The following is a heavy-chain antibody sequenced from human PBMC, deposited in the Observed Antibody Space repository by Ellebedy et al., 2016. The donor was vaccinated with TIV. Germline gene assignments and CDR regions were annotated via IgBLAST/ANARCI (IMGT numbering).Heavy chain of an antibody. CDR3: AREEFGTSFDY. J-gene: IGHJ4*02. V-gene: IGHV3-33*01. CDR1: GFTFSTYF. Sequence: LSLTCXASGFTFSTYFMHWVRQVPGKGLEWVALIWHDGSNKHYADSVKGRFTISRDNSKNILFLQMNSLRAEDTAVYYCAREEFGTSFDYWGQGTLVTVSS. CDR2: IWHDGSNK. D-gene: IGHD3-10*01.